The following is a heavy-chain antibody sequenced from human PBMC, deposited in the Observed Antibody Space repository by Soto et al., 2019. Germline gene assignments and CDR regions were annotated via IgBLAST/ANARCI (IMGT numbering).Heavy chain of an antibody. Sequence: PGGSLRLSCAASGFTFSSYAMSWVRQAPGKGLEWVSAISGSGGSTYYADSVKGRFTISRDNSKNTLYLQMNSLRAEDTAVYYCAKGIRFLEWLLYYYGMDVWGQGTTVTVSS. V-gene: IGHV3-23*01. CDR1: GFTFSSYA. CDR2: ISGSGGST. D-gene: IGHD3-3*01. CDR3: AKGIRFLEWLLYYYGMDV. J-gene: IGHJ6*02.